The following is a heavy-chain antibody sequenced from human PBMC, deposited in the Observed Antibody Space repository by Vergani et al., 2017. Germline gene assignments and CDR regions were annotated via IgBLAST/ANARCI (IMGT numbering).Heavy chain of an antibody. CDR2: IYWDDDK. J-gene: IGHJ3*02. CDR1: GFSLSTSGVG. CDR3: AHLTVTTGSWYRVVLDAFDI. D-gene: IGHD6-13*01. Sequence: QITLKESGPTLVKPTQTLTLTCTFSGFSLSTSGVGVGWIRQPPGKALEWLALIYWDDDKRYSPSLKSRLTITKDTSKNQVVLTMTNMDPVDTATYYCAHLTVTTGSWYRVVLDAFDIWGQGTMVTVSS. V-gene: IGHV2-5*02.